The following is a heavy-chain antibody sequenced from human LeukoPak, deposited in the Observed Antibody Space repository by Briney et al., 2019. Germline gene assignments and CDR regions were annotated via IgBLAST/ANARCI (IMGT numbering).Heavy chain of an antibody. CDR3: ARGPLVRLPSSFDP. CDR1: GYTFTSYD. J-gene: IGHJ5*02. V-gene: IGHV1-8*01. Sequence: ASVRVSCKASGYTFTSYDINWVRQATGQGLEWMGWMNPNSGNTGSAQRFQGRVTMTRDTSRSTAYMELRSLTSEDTAVYYCARGPLVRLPSSFDPWGQGTLVTVSS. CDR2: MNPNSGNT. D-gene: IGHD3-16*02.